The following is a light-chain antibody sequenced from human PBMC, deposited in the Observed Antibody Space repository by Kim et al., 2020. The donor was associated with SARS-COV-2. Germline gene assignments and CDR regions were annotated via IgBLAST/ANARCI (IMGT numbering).Light chain of an antibody. Sequence: SVGDRVTITCRASQSISSYLNWYQQKPGKAPKFLIYAASSLQSGVPPRFSGSGSGTDFTLTISSLQPEDFATYYCQQSYSTPPMYTFGQGTKLEI. CDR2: AAS. CDR1: QSISSY. V-gene: IGKV1-39*01. J-gene: IGKJ2*01. CDR3: QQSYSTPPMYT.